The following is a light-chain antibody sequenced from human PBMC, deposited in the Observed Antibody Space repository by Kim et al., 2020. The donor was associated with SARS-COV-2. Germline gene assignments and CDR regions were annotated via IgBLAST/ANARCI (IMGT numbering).Light chain of an antibody. CDR2: WAS. Sequence: DIVMTQSPDSLAVSLGERATINCKSSQSALYSSNNKNYLAWYQQKPGQPPKLLIYWASTRESGVPDRFSGSGSGTDFTLTISSLQAEDVAVYYCQQYYSTPLLTFGGGTKLEI. CDR1: QSALYSSNNKNY. CDR3: QQYYSTPLLT. V-gene: IGKV4-1*01. J-gene: IGKJ4*01.